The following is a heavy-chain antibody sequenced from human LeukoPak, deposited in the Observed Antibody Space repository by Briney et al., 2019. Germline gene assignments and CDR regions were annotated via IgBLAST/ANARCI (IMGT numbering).Heavy chain of an antibody. J-gene: IGHJ5*02. D-gene: IGHD4-11*01. CDR2: IYYSGST. Sequence: SQTLSLTCTVSGGSISSGGYYWSWIRQHPGNGLEWIGYIYYSGSTYYNPSLKSRVTISVDTSKNQFSLKLSSVTAADTAVYYCARARPTGNWFDPWGQGTLVTVSS. CDR3: ARARPTGNWFDP. V-gene: IGHV4-31*03. CDR1: GGSISSGGYY.